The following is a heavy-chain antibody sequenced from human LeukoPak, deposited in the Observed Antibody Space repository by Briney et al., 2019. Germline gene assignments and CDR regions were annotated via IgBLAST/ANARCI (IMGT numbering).Heavy chain of an antibody. D-gene: IGHD3-3*01. CDR3: ARGYDLWSGYPLGY. CDR1: GGSISSYY. Sequence: SETLSLTCPVSGGSISSYYWSWVRQPPGKGLEWIGYIYYSGSTNYNPSLKSRVTISVDTSKNQFSLKLSSVTAADTAVYYCARGYDLWSGYPLGYWGQGTLVTVSS. V-gene: IGHV4-59*01. CDR2: IYYSGST. J-gene: IGHJ4*02.